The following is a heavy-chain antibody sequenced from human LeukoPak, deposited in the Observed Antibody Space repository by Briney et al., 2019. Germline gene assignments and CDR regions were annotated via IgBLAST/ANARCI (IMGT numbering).Heavy chain of an antibody. CDR1: GGSFSGYY. CDR2: INHSGST. Sequence: SETLSLTCAVYGGSFSGYYWSWIRQPPGKGLEWIGEINHSGSTNYNPSLKSRVTISVDTSKNQFSLKLSSATAADTAVYYCARGFVGRDTVLMVYAFRPYYFDYWGQGTLVTVSS. J-gene: IGHJ4*02. V-gene: IGHV4-34*01. D-gene: IGHD2-8*01. CDR3: ARGFVGRDTVLMVYAFRPYYFDY.